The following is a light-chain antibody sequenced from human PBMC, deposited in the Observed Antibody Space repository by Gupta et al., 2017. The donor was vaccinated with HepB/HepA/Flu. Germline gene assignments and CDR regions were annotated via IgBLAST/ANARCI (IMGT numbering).Light chain of an antibody. CDR2: SNN. V-gene: IGLV1-44*01. CDR3: AAWDDSLNGHVV. Sequence: QSVLTQPPSASGTPGQRVTISCSGSSSNIGSNTVNWYQQLPGTAPKLLIYSNNQRPSGVPDRFSGSKSGTSASLAISGLQYEDEAEEYWAAWDDSLNGHVVFGGGTKLTVL. J-gene: IGLJ2*01. CDR1: SSNIGSNT.